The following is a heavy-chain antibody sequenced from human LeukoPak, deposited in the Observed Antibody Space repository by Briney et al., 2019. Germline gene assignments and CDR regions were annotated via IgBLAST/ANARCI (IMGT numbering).Heavy chain of an antibody. CDR3: ARSYGSGSSTLGF. CDR1: GFTFSSYA. J-gene: IGHJ4*02. CDR2: ISYDGSNK. D-gene: IGHD3-10*01. V-gene: IGHV3-30-3*01. Sequence: PGRSLRLSCAASGFTFSSYAMHWVRQAPGKGLEWVAVISYDGSNKYYADSVKGRFTISRDNSKNTLYLQMNSLRAEDTAVYYCARSYGSGSSTLGFWGQGTLVTVSS.